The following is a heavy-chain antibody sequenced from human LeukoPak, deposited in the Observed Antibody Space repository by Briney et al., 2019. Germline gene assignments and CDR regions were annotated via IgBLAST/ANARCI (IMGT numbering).Heavy chain of an antibody. V-gene: IGHV1-46*01. CDR1: GYTFTTYY. CDR2: INPSGGST. Sequence: ASVKVSCKASGYTFTTYYIHWVRQAPGQGLEWMGIINPSGGSTNYAQKFQGRVTMTRDTSTSTVYMELSGLTSEDTGVYYCARDLRSGSVRFDYWGQETLVTVSS. CDR3: ARDLRSGSVRFDY. D-gene: IGHD3-10*01. J-gene: IGHJ4*02.